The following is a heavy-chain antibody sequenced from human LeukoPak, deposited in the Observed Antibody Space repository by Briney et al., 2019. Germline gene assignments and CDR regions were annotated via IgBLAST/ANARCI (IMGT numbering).Heavy chain of an antibody. D-gene: IGHD1-26*01. Sequence: SETLSLTCTVSGGSISSSSYYWGWIRQPPGKGLEWIGSIYYSGSTYYNPSLKSRVTISVDTSKNQFSLKLSSVTAADTAVYYCARDGWELPPYNWFDPWGQGTLVTVSS. J-gene: IGHJ5*02. V-gene: IGHV4-39*07. CDR1: GGSISSSSYY. CDR3: ARDGWELPPYNWFDP. CDR2: IYYSGST.